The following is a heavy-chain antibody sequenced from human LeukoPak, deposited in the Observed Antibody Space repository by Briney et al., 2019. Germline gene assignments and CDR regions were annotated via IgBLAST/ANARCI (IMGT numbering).Heavy chain of an antibody. D-gene: IGHD3-22*01. CDR3: ARDSLYDSSPYGLDV. Sequence: PGGSLRLPCAASGFTFSSYEMNWVRQAPGKGLEWVSYISSSGSTIYYADSVKGRFTISRDNAKNSLYLQMNSLRAEDTAVYYCARDSLYDSSPYGLDVWGQGTTVTVSS. CDR1: GFTFSSYE. CDR2: ISSSGSTI. V-gene: IGHV3-48*03. J-gene: IGHJ6*02.